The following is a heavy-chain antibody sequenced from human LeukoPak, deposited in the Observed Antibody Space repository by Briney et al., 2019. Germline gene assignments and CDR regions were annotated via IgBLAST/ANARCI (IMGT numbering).Heavy chain of an antibody. J-gene: IGHJ4*02. Sequence: SETLSLSCTVSGVSISPYYLSWIRQPAGKGLEWIGRIYTSGSTNYNPSLKSRVTMSVDTSRNQFSLKVSSVTAADTAMYYCVRIAYGDYYFDYWGQGTLVTVSS. D-gene: IGHD4-17*01. CDR2: IYTSGST. CDR1: GVSISPYY. V-gene: IGHV4-4*07. CDR3: VRIAYGDYYFDY.